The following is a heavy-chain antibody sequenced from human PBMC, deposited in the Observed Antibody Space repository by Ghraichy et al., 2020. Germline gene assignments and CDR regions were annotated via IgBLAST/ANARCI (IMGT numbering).Heavy chain of an antibody. J-gene: IGHJ4*02. Sequence: GSLRLSCAASGFTFSSFDMNWVRQAPGKGLEWVSYISSSSSTIYYADSVKGRFTISRDNAKNSLYLQMNSLRDEDAAVYYCARRYCSGGNCYSGVDYWGQGTLVTVSS. CDR1: GFTFSSFD. CDR2: ISSSSSTI. CDR3: ARRYCSGGNCYSGVDY. D-gene: IGHD2-15*01. V-gene: IGHV3-48*02.